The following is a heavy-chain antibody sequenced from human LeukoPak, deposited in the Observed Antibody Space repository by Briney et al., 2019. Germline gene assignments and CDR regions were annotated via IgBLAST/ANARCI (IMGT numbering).Heavy chain of an antibody. J-gene: IGHJ4*02. CDR1: GWTFSRLW. CDR2: IKHDGSEK. Sequence: PGGAVTVTCAGCGWTFSRLWRTWLGQAAGKGGEGVGGIKHDGSEKYYVHSMKPRFTISRDNDKTSPFLQMASLRAEDPAVYYCASPNEGNDVLPRHFPTYDYWGQGTLVTVSS. V-gene: IGHV3-7*01. D-gene: IGHD3-9*01. CDR3: ASPNEGNDVLPRHFPTYDY.